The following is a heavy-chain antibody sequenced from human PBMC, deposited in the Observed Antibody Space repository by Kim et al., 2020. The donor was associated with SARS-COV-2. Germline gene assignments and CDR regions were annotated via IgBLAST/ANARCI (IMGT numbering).Heavy chain of an antibody. Sequence: SETLSLTCTVSGGSISSGGYYWSWIRQHPGKGLEWIGYIYYSGSTYYNPSLKSRVTISVDTSKNQFSLKLSSVTAADTAVYYCARVDDSSGYYNPGYFDYWGQGTLVTVSS. D-gene: IGHD3-22*01. CDR1: GGSISSGGYY. CDR3: ARVDDSSGYYNPGYFDY. J-gene: IGHJ4*02. V-gene: IGHV4-31*03. CDR2: IYYSGST.